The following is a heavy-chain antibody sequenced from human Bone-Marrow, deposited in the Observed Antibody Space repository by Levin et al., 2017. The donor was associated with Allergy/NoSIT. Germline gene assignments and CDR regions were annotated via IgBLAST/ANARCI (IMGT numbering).Heavy chain of an antibody. CDR1: GFTFSSYG. CDR2: IWYDGSNK. Sequence: GESLKISCAASGFTFSSYGMHWVRQAPGKGLEWVAVIWYDGSNKYYADSVKGRFTISRDNSKNTLYLQMNSLRAEDTAVYYCARGGLYCSGGSCYSGSPHIDAFDIWGQGTMVTVSS. D-gene: IGHD2-15*01. J-gene: IGHJ3*02. V-gene: IGHV3-33*01. CDR3: ARGGLYCSGGSCYSGSPHIDAFDI.